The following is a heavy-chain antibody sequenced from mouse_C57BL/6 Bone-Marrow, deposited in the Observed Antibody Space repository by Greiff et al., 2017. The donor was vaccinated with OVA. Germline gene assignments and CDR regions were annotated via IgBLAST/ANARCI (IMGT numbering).Heavy chain of an antibody. Sequence: VQLKESGPELVKPGASVKMSCKASGYTFTDYNMHWVKQSHGKSLEWIGYINPNNGGTSYNQKFKGKATLTVNKSSSTAYMELRSLTSEDSAVYYCALEAWFAYWGQGTLVTVSA. CDR3: ALEAWFAY. J-gene: IGHJ3*01. V-gene: IGHV1-22*01. CDR2: INPNNGGT. CDR1: GYTFTDYN.